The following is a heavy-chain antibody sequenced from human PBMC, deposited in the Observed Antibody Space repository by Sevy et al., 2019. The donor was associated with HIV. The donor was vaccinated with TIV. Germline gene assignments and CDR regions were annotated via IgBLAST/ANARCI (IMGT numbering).Heavy chain of an antibody. J-gene: IGHJ6*02. CDR1: GFTFSSYW. CDR3: ASQGGYDFWSGRNPSMDV. Sequence: GGSLRLSCAASGFTFSSYWMSWVRQAPGKGLEWVANIKQDGSEKYYVDSVKDRFTISRDNAKNSLYLQMNSLRAEDTAVYYCASQGGYDFWSGRNPSMDVWGQGTTVTVSS. V-gene: IGHV3-7*01. D-gene: IGHD3-3*01. CDR2: IKQDGSEK.